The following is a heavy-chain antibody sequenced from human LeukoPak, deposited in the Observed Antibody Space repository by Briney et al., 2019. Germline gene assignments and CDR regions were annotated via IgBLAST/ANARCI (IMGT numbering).Heavy chain of an antibody. J-gene: IGHJ4*02. D-gene: IGHD6-13*01. CDR3: AKDRGAAAGRLDY. CDR2: ISGSGGST. CDR1: GFTFSSYA. V-gene: IGHV3-23*01. Sequence: GGSLRLSCAASGFTFSSYAMSWIRQPPGKGLEWVSAISGSGGSTYYADSVKGRFTICRDNSKNTLYLQMNSLRAEDTAVYYCAKDRGAAAGRLDYWGQGTLVTVSS.